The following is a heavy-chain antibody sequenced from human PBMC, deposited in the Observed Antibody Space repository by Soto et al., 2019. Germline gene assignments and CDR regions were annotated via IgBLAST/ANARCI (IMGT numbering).Heavy chain of an antibody. CDR1: GFTFSDYY. V-gene: IGHV3-11*01. J-gene: IGHJ4*02. D-gene: IGHD3-10*01. Sequence: QVQLVESGGGLVKPGGSLRLSCAASGFTFSDYYMSWNRQAPGKGLEWVSYISSSGSTIYYADSVKGRFTISRDNDKNSVYLQMNNLRAEDTAVYYCARRLLLSDHSPYYFDYWGQGTLVTVSS. CDR3: ARRLLLSDHSPYYFDY. CDR2: ISSSGSTI.